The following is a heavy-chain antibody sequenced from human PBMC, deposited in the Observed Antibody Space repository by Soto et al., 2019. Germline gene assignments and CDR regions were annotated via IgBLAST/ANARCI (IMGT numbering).Heavy chain of an antibody. CDR3: ARAFSSSWYGVDY. Sequence: GGSLRLSCAASGFTFSSYGMHWVRQAPGKGLEWVAVIWYDGSNKYYADSVKGRFTISRDNSKNTLYLQVNSLRAEDTAVYYCARAFSSSWYGVDYWGQGTLVTVSS. CDR2: IWYDGSNK. D-gene: IGHD6-13*01. J-gene: IGHJ4*02. CDR1: GFTFSSYG. V-gene: IGHV3-33*01.